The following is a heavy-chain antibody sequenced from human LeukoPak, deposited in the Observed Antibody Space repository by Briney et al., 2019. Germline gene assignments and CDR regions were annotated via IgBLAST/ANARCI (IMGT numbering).Heavy chain of an antibody. CDR3: APAYCGGDCYSGYYYYMDV. D-gene: IGHD2-21*02. CDR2: ISSSGGST. Sequence: GGSLRLSCAASGFTFSSYAMSWVRQAPGKGLEWVSAISSSGGSTYYADSVKGRFTISRDNSKNTLYLQMNSLRAEHTSVYYCAPAYCGGDCYSGYYYYMDVWGKGTTVTVSS. V-gene: IGHV3-23*01. CDR1: GFTFSSYA. J-gene: IGHJ6*03.